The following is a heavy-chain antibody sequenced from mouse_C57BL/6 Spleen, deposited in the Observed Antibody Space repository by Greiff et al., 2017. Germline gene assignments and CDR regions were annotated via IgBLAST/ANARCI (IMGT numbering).Heavy chain of an antibody. CDR1: GYAFTNYL. D-gene: IGHD2-10*02. CDR2: INPGSGGT. J-gene: IGHJ4*01. CDR3: ASGGGVFNAMDY. V-gene: IGHV1-54*01. Sequence: QVQLQQSGAELVRPGTSVKVSCKASGYAFTNYLIEWVKQRPGQGLEWIGVINPGSGGTNYNEKFKGKATLTADKSSSTAYMQLSSLRSEDSAVYFCASGGGVFNAMDYWGQGTSVTVSS.